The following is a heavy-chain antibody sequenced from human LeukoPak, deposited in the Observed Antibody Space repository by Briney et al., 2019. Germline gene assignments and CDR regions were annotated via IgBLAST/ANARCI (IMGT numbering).Heavy chain of an antibody. CDR2: IYYSGIT. D-gene: IGHD2-2*01. CDR3: ARMTLGYCSSTSCSNYNWFDP. Sequence: SETLSLTCSVSGGSISRSDYYWSWIRQPPGKGLEWIGYIYYSGITYYNPSLKSRVTISVDKSKNQFSLKLSSVTAADTAVYYCARMTLGYCSSTSCSNYNWFDPWGQGTLVTVSS. CDR1: GGSISRSDYY. V-gene: IGHV4-30-4*01. J-gene: IGHJ5*02.